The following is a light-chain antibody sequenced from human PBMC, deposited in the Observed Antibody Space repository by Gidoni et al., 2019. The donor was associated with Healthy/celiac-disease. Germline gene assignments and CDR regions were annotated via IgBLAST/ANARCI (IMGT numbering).Light chain of an antibody. Sequence: IVMTQYPDSLPLSLGERATINCKSSQSVLYSSNNKNYLVWYQQKPGQPPKLLIYWASTRESGVPDRFSGSGSGTDFTLTISSLQAEDVAVYYCQQYYSTPPYTFGQGTKLEIK. CDR2: WAS. J-gene: IGKJ2*01. V-gene: IGKV4-1*01. CDR1: QSVLYSSNNKNY. CDR3: QQYYSTPPYT.